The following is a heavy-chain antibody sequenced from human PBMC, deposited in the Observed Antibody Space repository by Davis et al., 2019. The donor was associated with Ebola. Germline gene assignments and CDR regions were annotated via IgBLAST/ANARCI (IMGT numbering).Heavy chain of an antibody. J-gene: IGHJ6*02. CDR2: IYYSGST. Sequence: PSETLSLTCTVSGGSISSYYWSWIRQHPGKGLEWIGYIYYSGSTYYNPSLKSRVTISVDTSKNQFSLKLSSVTAADTAVYYCARDWFLAYCGGDCHTGGMDVWGQGTTVTVSS. CDR3: ARDWFLAYCGGDCHTGGMDV. CDR1: GGSISSYY. V-gene: IGHV4-59*06. D-gene: IGHD2-21*02.